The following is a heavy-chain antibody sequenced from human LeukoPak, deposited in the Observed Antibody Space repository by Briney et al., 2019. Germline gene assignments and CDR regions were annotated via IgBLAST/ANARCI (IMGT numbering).Heavy chain of an antibody. D-gene: IGHD3-10*01. V-gene: IGHV3-30*02. CDR2: IGYDGRNK. J-gene: IGHJ4*02. CDR3: AKDNAYYYADY. CDR1: GFPFSSYG. Sequence: GSLRLSCAASGFPFSSYGIHWVRPAPGKGLEWVTFIGYDGRNKYYADSVKGRFTISRDNSKNTLYLQMNSLRAEDTAVYYCAKDNAYYYADYWGQGTLVTVSS.